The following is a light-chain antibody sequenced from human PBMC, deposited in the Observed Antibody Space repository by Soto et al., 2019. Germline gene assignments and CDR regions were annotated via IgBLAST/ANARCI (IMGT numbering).Light chain of an antibody. Sequence: QSALTQPASVSGSPGQSITISCTGTSSDVGSYNLVSWYQQHPGKAPQLIIYEGSKRASGVSNRFSCSKSGNTASLTISGLQADDEADYYCCSYEVSSTVFGVGTKLTVL. CDR1: SSDVGSYNL. CDR2: EGS. J-gene: IGLJ2*01. V-gene: IGLV2-23*01. CDR3: CSYEVSSTV.